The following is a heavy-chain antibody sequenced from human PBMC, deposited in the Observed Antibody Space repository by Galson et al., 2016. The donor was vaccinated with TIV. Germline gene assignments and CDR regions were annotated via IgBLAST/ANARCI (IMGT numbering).Heavy chain of an antibody. J-gene: IGHJ4*02. CDR1: GFTFSNYW. D-gene: IGHD1-26*01. V-gene: IGHV3-74*01. CDR3: GRDLSGRDDY. Sequence: SLRLSCAASGFTFSNYWFHWVRHTPGKGLVWVSRTNEDGSVTNYADSVKGRFTISRDNAKNTLYLQMNSLRVEDTGVYYCGRDLSGRDDYWGQGTLVSVSS. CDR2: TNEDGSVT.